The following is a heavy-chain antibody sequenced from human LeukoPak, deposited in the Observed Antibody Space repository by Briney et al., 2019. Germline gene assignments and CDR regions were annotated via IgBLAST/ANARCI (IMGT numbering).Heavy chain of an antibody. CDR3: AKVARSTLLYYFDY. CDR2: ISGSGGST. J-gene: IGHJ4*02. Sequence: GGSLRLSCAASGFTFSSYAMSWVRQAPGKGLEWVSGISGSGGSTYYADAVKGRVTISRDNSKNTLYLQMNSLRAEDTAVYYCAKVARSTLLYYFDYWGQGTLVTVSS. V-gene: IGHV3-23*01. CDR1: GFTFSSYA.